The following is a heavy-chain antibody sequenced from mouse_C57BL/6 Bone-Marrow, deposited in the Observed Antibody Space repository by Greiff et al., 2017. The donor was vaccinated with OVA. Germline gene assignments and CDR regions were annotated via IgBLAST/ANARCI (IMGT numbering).Heavy chain of an antibody. CDR1: GFTFSSYA. J-gene: IGHJ3*01. V-gene: IGHV5-9-1*02. CDR2: ISSGGDYI. Sequence: EVHLVESGEGLVKPGGSLKLSCAASGFTFSSYAMSWVRQTPEKRLEWVAYISSGGDYIYYADTVKGRFTISRDNARNTLYLQMSSLKSEDTAMYYCTRGGYYGSSYEGFAYWGQGTLVTVSA. CDR3: TRGGYYGSSYEGFAY. D-gene: IGHD1-1*01.